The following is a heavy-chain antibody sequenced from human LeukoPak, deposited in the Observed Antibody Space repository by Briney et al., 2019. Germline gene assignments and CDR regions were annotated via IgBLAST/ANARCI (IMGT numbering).Heavy chain of an antibody. J-gene: IGHJ4*02. V-gene: IGHV4-61*02. CDR2: IYTSGTT. Sequence: SETLSLTCTVSGASIRSGSYYWSWIRQPAGKGLEWIGRIYTSGTTNYNPSLTSRVTISVGTSKSQFSLKLSSVTAADTAVYYCAREVSDYDILTGWIDYWGQGGLVSVSS. D-gene: IGHD3-9*01. CDR3: AREVSDYDILTGWIDY. CDR1: GASIRSGSYY.